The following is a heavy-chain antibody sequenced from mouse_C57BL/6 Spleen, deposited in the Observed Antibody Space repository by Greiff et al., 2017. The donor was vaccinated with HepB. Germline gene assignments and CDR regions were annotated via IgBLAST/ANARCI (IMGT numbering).Heavy chain of an antibody. Sequence: EVQGVESGGGLVKPGGSLKLSCAASGFTFSDYGMHWDRQAPEKGLEWVAYISSGSSTIYYADTVKGRFTISRDNAKNTLFLQMTSLRSEDTAMYYCARSSLYYFDYWGQGTTLTVSS. CDR3: ARSSLYYFDY. J-gene: IGHJ2*01. CDR1: GFTFSDYG. V-gene: IGHV5-17*01. CDR2: ISSGSSTI.